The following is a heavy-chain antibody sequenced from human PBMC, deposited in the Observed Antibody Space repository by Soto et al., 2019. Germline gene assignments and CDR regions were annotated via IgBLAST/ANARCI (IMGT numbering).Heavy chain of an antibody. V-gene: IGHV1-69*01. CDR2: IIPIFGTA. Sequence: QVQLVQSGAEVKKPGSSVKVSCKASGGTFSSYAISWVRQAPGQGLEWMGGIIPIFGTANYAQKFQGRVTITADESTSSADMELGSLRSEDTAVYYCASPDYYDSSGSYYFDYWGQGTLVTVSS. J-gene: IGHJ4*02. D-gene: IGHD3-22*01. CDR1: GGTFSSYA. CDR3: ASPDYYDSSGSYYFDY.